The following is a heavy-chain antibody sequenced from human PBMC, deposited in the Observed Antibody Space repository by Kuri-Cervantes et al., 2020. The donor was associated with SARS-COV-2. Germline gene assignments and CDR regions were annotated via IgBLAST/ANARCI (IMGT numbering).Heavy chain of an antibody. V-gene: IGHV4-30-2*01. Sequence: SETLSLTCTVSGGSISSGDYSWSWIRQPPGKALQWIGYIYQGGHTYYSPSLMSRATISVDKSNNQFSLELTSVTAADTAVYYCARYFWSGAYYFDYWGQETLVTVSS. J-gene: IGHJ4*02. CDR2: IYQGGHT. D-gene: IGHD3-3*01. CDR1: GGSISSGDYS. CDR3: ARYFWSGAYYFDY.